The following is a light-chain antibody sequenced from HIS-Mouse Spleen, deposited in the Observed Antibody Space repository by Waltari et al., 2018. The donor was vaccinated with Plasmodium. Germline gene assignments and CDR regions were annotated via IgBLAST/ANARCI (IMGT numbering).Light chain of an antibody. CDR2: EDS. J-gene: IGLJ3*02. V-gene: IGLV3-10*01. CDR3: YSTDSSGNHSRV. CDR1: ALPKKY. Sequence: SYELTQPPSVSVSPGQTARITCSGDALPKKYAYWYQQKSGQAPVLVIDEDSKRPAGIPGRVSGCSSVTMATWTISGAQVEDEADYYCYSTDSSGNHSRVFGGGTKLTVL.